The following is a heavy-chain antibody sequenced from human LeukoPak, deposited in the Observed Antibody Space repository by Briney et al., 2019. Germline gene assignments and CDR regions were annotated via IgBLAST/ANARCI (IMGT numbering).Heavy chain of an antibody. J-gene: IGHJ4*02. CDR2: INYSGSI. Sequence: SETLSLTCTVSGGSISSSNYYWGWIRQPPGKGLEWIGSINYSGSIYYDPSLKSRVTISVDTSKNQFSLKLNSVTAADTAVYYCARLPGYCISTSRYGDYSFDYWGQGTLVTVSS. CDR3: ARLPGYCISTSRYGDYSFDY. D-gene: IGHD2-2*01. CDR1: GGSISSSNYY. V-gene: IGHV4-39*01.